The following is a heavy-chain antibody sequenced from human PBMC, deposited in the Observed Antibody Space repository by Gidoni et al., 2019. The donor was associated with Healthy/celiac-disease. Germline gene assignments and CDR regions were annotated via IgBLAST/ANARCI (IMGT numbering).Heavy chain of an antibody. V-gene: IGHV4-34*01. J-gene: IGHJ3*02. CDR2: INHSGST. Sequence: QVQLQQWGAGLLKPSETLSPTCAVYGGSFSGYYWGWIRQPPGKGLGWIGEINHSGSTNYNPSLKSRVTISVDTSKNQFSLKLSSVTAADTAVYYCASSSIQNYDTRTRDDAFDIWGQGTMVTVSS. D-gene: IGHD3-16*01. CDR1: GGSFSGYY. CDR3: ASSSIQNYDTRTRDDAFDI.